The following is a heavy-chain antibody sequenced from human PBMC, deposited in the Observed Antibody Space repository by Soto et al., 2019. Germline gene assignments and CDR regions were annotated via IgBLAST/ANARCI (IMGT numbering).Heavy chain of an antibody. J-gene: IGHJ6*02. CDR2: INHSGST. Sequence: SETLSLTCAVYGGSFSGYYWSWIRQPPGKGLEWIGEINHSGSTNYNPSLKSRVTISVDTSKNQFSLKLSSVTAADTAVYYCARALRVWPNYGMDVWGQGTTVTVSS. CDR1: GGSFSGYY. V-gene: IGHV4-34*01. D-gene: IGHD4-17*01. CDR3: ARALRVWPNYGMDV.